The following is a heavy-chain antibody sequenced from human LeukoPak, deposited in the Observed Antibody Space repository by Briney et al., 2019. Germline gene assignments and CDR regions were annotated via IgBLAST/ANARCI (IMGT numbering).Heavy chain of an antibody. J-gene: IGHJ6*02. V-gene: IGHV4-59*01. Sequence: SETLSLTCTVFGGSISHYYWSWIRQPPGKGLEWIGHVFYSGSTNYNPSLKSRVTISIDTSKNQFSLKLSSVTAADTAVYYCARDERGYSGYGYYYYGMDVWGQGTTVTVSS. CDR3: ARDERGYSGYGYYYYGMDV. CDR2: VFYSGST. D-gene: IGHD5-12*01. CDR1: GGSISHYY.